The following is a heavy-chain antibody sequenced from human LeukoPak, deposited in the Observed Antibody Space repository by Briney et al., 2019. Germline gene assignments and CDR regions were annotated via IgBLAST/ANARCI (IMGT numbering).Heavy chain of an antibody. J-gene: IGHJ5*02. V-gene: IGHV3-23*01. D-gene: IGHD3-22*01. Sequence: GGSLRLSCAASGFSFSIYAMSWVRQTPGKGLEWVSSITSRDGTTYYTDSVKGRFTISRDNSENTLYLQMNSLIAEDTAIYYCVRDRPNYYDSSGHYYRRNGDHWGQGTLVTVSS. CDR3: VRDRPNYYDSSGHYYRRNGDH. CDR2: ITSRDGTT. CDR1: GFSFSIYA.